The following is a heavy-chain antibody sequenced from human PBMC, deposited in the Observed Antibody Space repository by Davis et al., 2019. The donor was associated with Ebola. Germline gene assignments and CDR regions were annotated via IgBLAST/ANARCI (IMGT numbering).Heavy chain of an antibody. CDR1: GYTLTELS. J-gene: IGHJ4*02. CDR2: FDPEDGET. Sequence: ASVKVSCKVSGYTLTELSMHWVRQAPGKGLEWMGGFDPEDGETIYAQKFQGRVTMTEDSSTDTAFMEVASLRSEDTAVYYCVAVGRKSSFDYWGQGTLVTVSS. D-gene: IGHD2-15*01. CDR3: VAVGRKSSFDY. V-gene: IGHV1-24*01.